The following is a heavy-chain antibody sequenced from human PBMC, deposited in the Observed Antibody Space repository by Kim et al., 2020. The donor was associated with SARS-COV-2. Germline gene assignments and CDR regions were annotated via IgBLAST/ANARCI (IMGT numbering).Heavy chain of an antibody. Sequence: VKGRFTISRDTTESTVYLQMSSLRTEDTAGYYCAEDYLVGRLHGCGMDVWGQGTTVTVSS. J-gene: IGHJ6*02. V-gene: IGHV3-23*01. D-gene: IGHD2-15*01. CDR3: AEDYLVGRLHGCGMDV.